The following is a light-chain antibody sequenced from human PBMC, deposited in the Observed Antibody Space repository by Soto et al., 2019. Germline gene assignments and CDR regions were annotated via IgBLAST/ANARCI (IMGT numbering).Light chain of an antibody. Sequence: QSAPTQPPSASGSPGQSATISCTGTSSDVGGYSYVSWYQQYPGKAPKLMIYEVSKRPSGVPDRFSGSKSGNTASLTVSGLQPEDEADYYCSSYAGSSTWVFGGGTKLTVL. V-gene: IGLV2-8*01. CDR1: SSDVGGYSY. CDR3: SSYAGSSTWV. J-gene: IGLJ2*01. CDR2: EVS.